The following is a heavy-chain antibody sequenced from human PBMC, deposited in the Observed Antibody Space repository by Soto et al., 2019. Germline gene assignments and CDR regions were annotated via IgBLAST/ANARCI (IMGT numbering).Heavy chain of an antibody. Sequence: SETLSLTCTVSGGSISSSSYYWGWIRQPPGKGLEWIGSIYYSGSTYYNPSLKSRVTISVDTSKNQFSLKLSSVTAADTAVYYCARQDIAVAGRSFDYWGQGTLVTVSS. V-gene: IGHV4-39*01. CDR1: GGSISSSSYY. CDR3: ARQDIAVAGRSFDY. D-gene: IGHD6-19*01. CDR2: IYYSGST. J-gene: IGHJ4*02.